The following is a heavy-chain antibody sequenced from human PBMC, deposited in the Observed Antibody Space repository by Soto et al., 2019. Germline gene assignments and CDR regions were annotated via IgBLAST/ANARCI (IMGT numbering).Heavy chain of an antibody. Sequence: SVKVSCKIYGTTFSRNAISWVRQAPGQGLEWMGGIIPIFGTARYAQKFQGRVTITADGSTNTAYMEVTSLTFGDTAVYYCTRGYSYDRSGHNYFDPWGQGTLVTVSS. V-gene: IGHV1-69*13. J-gene: IGHJ5*02. D-gene: IGHD3-22*01. CDR1: GTTFSRNA. CDR2: IIPIFGTA. CDR3: TRGYSYDRSGHNYFDP.